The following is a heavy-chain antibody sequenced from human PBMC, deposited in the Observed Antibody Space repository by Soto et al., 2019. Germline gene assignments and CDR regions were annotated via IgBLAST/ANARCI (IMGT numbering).Heavy chain of an antibody. CDR1: DDSISSFY. D-gene: IGHD1-1*01. CDR3: ARGRAGTVFWVPTHYYYMDV. Sequence: QVQLQESGPGLVEPSETLSLTCSVSDDSISSFYWNWIRQAPGKGLEWIGYIHHTGSTHSNPSLKSRGTMSLDTSQNQFSLRLTSVTAADTAVYYCARGRAGTVFWVPTHYYYMDVWGNGTMVTVSS. V-gene: IGHV4-59*01. J-gene: IGHJ6*03. CDR2: IHHTGST.